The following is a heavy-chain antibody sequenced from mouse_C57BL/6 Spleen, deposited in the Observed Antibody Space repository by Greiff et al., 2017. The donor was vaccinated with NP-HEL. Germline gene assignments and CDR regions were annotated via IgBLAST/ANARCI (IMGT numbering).Heavy chain of an antibody. Sequence: QVQLKQSGAELVKPGASVKLSCKASGYTFTSYWMQWVKQRPGQGLEWIGEIDPSDSYTNYNQKFKGKATLTVDTSSSTAYMQLSSLTSEDSAVYYCARTGDYDLGYFDYWGQGTTLTVSS. CDR1: GYTFTSYW. V-gene: IGHV1-50*01. J-gene: IGHJ2*01. CDR2: IDPSDSYT. D-gene: IGHD2-4*01. CDR3: ARTGDYDLGYFDY.